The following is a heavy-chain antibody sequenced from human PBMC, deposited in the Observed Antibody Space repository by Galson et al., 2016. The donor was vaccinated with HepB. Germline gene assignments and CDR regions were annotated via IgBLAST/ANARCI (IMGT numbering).Heavy chain of an antibody. CDR2: IQNSGRA. CDR3: ARDYRIYYYGMDV. J-gene: IGHJ6*02. Sequence: ETLSLTCTVSGASVTTVSYHWTWIRQSPGKGLEWIGSIQNSGRANYNPSPKSRLTISVDTSKNQFSLKLSSVTAADTAVYYCARDYRIYYYGMDVWGQGSTVTVSS. V-gene: IGHV4-61*01. D-gene: IGHD2-15*01. CDR1: GASVTTVSYH.